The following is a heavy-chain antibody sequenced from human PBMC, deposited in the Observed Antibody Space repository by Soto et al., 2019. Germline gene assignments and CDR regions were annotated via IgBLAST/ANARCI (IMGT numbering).Heavy chain of an antibody. CDR1: GFTFDNYA. CDR3: ARDTRPSLYTSCWFDH. CDR2: ISWNSGTK. Sequence: EVQLVESGGDVVQSGRSLRLSCVVSGFTFDNYAMHWVRHAPGKGLEWVSGISWNSGTKEYADSVKGRFTISIDNAKNSLHLQMSTLGAEDSAFYYCARDTRPSLYTSCWFDHWGQGALVTVSS. D-gene: IGHD2-2*01. V-gene: IGHV3-9*01. J-gene: IGHJ5*02.